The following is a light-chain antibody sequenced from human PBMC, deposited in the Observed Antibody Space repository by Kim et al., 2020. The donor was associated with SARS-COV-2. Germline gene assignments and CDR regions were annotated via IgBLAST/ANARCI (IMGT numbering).Light chain of an antibody. J-gene: IGLJ1*01. CDR3: AAWDDTLDGYV. CDR1: TSNVGSNN. CDR2: NNN. V-gene: IGLV1-44*01. Sequence: GQRVAIACPGSTSNVGSNNVTWYHQPPRTAPTLLIHNNNERPSGVPDRFSGSKSGTSASLAIRWLQSEDEAEYFCAAWDDTLDGYVFGTGTKVTVL.